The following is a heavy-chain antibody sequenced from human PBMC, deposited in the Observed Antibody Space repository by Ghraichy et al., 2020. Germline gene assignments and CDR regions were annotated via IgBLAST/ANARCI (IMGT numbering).Heavy chain of an antibody. V-gene: IGHV3-23*01. D-gene: IGHD2-2*01. Sequence: GGSLRLSCVASGFTFSTCPMSWVRQGPGKGLEWVSAISDTTYYADSVRGRFTISSDNSNNTRFLLMNRLRAEDTAVYYCAGYCISTNCYGGLHYGMDVWGQGTTVTVSS. J-gene: IGHJ6*02. CDR3: AGYCISTNCYGGLHYGMDV. CDR1: GFTFSTCP. CDR2: ISDTT.